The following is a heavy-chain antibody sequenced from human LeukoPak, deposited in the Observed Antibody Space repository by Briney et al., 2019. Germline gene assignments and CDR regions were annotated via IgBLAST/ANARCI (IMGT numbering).Heavy chain of an antibody. V-gene: IGHV5-51*01. J-gene: IGHJ3*02. D-gene: IGHD5-12*01. CDR3: ARHGHNGYDGHDAFDI. CDR2: IYPGDSDT. Sequence: GESLKISRKGSGYSLTYYWNGLVRQMPGKGLELMGIIYPGDSDTRYSPSFQGQVTISADKSISTAYLQWSSLMASDTAMYYCARHGHNGYDGHDAFDIWGQGTMVTVSS. CDR1: GYSLTYYW.